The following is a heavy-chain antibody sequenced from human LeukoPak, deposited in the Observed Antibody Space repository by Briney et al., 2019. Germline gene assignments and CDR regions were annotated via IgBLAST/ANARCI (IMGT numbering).Heavy chain of an antibody. Sequence: ASVKVSCKASGYTFTAYYMHWVRQAPGQGLEWMGFINPTTGGTNYAQRFQGRVTMTRDTSISTTYMELNRLKSDDTAVYYCAGGLDLWGQGTLVSVSS. CDR3: AGGLDL. D-gene: IGHD3-16*01. CDR1: GYTFTAYY. V-gene: IGHV1-2*02. CDR2: INPTTGGT. J-gene: IGHJ5*02.